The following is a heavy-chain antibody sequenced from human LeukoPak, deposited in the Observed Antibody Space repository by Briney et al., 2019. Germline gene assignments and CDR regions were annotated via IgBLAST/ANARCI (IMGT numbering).Heavy chain of an antibody. D-gene: IGHD3-3*01. CDR3: AKREDENDFWSGSQARWFDP. J-gene: IGHJ5*02. CDR2: IYYSGST. CDR1: GRSISSSSYY. Sequence: SETLSLTCTVSGRSISSSSYYWGWIRQPPGKGLEWIGSIYYSGSTYYNPSLKSRVTISVDTSKNQFSLKLSSVTAADTAVYYCAKREDENDFWSGSQARWFDPWGQGTLVTVSS. V-gene: IGHV4-39*01.